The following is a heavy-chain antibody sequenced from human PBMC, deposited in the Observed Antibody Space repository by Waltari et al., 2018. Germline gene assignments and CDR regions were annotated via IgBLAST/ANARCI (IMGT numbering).Heavy chain of an antibody. CDR2: IIPIFGTA. CDR1: GGTFSSYA. D-gene: IGHD3-16*02. CDR3: ARSTFGGVIVTNYYYYGMDV. V-gene: IGHV1-69*01. Sequence: QVQLVQSGAEVKKPGSSVKVSCKASGGTFSSYAISWVRQAPGQGLEWMGGIIPIFGTANYEQKFQGRVTITADESTSTAYMELSSLRSEDTAVYYCARSTFGGVIVTNYYYYGMDVWGQGTTVTVSS. J-gene: IGHJ6*02.